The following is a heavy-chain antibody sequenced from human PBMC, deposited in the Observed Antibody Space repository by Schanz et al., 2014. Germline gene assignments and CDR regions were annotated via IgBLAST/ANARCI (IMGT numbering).Heavy chain of an antibody. Sequence: EVQLVESGGGVVRPGGSLRLSCAASGFTFDDYAMSWVRQAPGKGLEWVSAINWSDGSTGYADSVKGRFTISRDNAKNSLFLQRNSLSAEDTAVYYCAKVAPAATYLDSWGLGTLVTVSS. D-gene: IGHD2-2*01. CDR3: AKVAPAATYLDS. V-gene: IGHV3-20*04. CDR2: INWSDGST. CDR1: GFTFDDYA. J-gene: IGHJ4*02.